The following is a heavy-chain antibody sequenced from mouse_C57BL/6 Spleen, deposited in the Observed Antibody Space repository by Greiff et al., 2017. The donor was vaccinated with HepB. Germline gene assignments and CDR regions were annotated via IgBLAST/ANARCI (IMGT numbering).Heavy chain of an antibody. CDR2: IHPNSGST. CDR3: ARWGSRYFDV. CDR1: GYTFTSYL. V-gene: IGHV1-64*01. Sequence: QVQLQQPGAELVKPGASVKLSCKASGYTFTSYLMHWVKQRPGQGLEWIGMIHPNSGSTNYNEKFKSKATLTVDKSSSTAYMQLSSLTSEDSAVYYCARWGSRYFDVWGTGTTVTVSS. J-gene: IGHJ1*03.